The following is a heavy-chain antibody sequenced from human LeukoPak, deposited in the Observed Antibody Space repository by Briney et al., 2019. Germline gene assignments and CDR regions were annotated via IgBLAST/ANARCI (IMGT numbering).Heavy chain of an antibody. D-gene: IGHD4-11*01. CDR3: ARAPTRVTTFDY. CDR1: GFTVSSNY. Sequence: GGSLRLSCAASGFTVSSNYMSWVRQAPGKGLEWVSAFYSDGTTYYADSVRGRFTISRDNSKNTVYLQMNTLRADDTAVYYCARAPTRVTTFDYWGQGTLVAVSS. J-gene: IGHJ4*02. CDR2: FYSDGTT. V-gene: IGHV3-66*01.